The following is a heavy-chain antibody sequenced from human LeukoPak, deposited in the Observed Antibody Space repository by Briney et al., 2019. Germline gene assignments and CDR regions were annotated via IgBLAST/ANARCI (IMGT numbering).Heavy chain of an antibody. CDR3: ARDGRTYGLDV. V-gene: IGHV4-59*01. CDR1: GGSFSGYY. J-gene: IGHJ6*02. Sequence: PSETLSLTCAVYGGSFSGYYWSWIRQPPGKGLEWIAYIYYSGSTNYNPSLKSRVTISLDTPKNQFSLKLNSVTAADTAVYYCARDGRTYGLDVWGQGATVTVSS. CDR2: IYYSGST.